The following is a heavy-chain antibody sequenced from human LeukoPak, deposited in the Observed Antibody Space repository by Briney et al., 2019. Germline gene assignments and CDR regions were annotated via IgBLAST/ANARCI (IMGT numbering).Heavy chain of an antibody. V-gene: IGHV4-38-2*02. CDR1: GYSITSGYY. CDR3: AKGTSSGWYYFDY. CDR2: IYHSGDT. D-gene: IGHD6-19*01. J-gene: IGHJ4*02. Sequence: PSETLSLTCIISGYSITSGYYWGWIRQPPGKGLEWIGSIYHSGDTYYNPSLKSRVTISVDTSKNQFSLKLDSVTAADTAVYYCAKGTSSGWYYFDYWGQGTLVTVSS.